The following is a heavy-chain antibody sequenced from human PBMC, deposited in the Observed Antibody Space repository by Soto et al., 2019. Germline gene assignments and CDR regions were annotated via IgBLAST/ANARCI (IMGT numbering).Heavy chain of an antibody. Sequence: KPWETLSLTCTVSGGSFSSGDYYWSWVRQPPGKGLEWIGYIYYTGSTFNNPSLKSRVSISIDTSKTQFSLKLSSVTAADTAVYYCARIHFGDEPSYYYYGMDVWGQGTTVTVSS. V-gene: IGHV4-30-4*01. CDR1: GGSFSSGDYY. CDR2: IYYTGST. CDR3: ARIHFGDEPSYYYYGMDV. J-gene: IGHJ6*02. D-gene: IGHD4-17*01.